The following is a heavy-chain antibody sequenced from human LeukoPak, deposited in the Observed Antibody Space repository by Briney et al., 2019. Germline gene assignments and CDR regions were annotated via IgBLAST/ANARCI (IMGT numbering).Heavy chain of an antibody. CDR2: ISYDGSNK. CDR3: AKSPGDILTGYYNIDPYYFDY. J-gene: IGHJ4*02. V-gene: IGHV3-30*18. Sequence: GGSLRLSCEASGFTFSGFGMHWVRQAPGKGLEWVAVISYDGSNKYYADSVKGRFTISRDNSKNTLYLQMNSLRAEDTAVYYCAKSPGDILTGYYNIDPYYFDYWGQGTLVTVSS. CDR1: GFTFSGFG. D-gene: IGHD3-9*01.